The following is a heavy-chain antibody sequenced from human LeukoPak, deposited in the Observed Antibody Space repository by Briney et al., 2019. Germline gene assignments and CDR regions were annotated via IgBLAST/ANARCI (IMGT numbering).Heavy chain of an antibody. Sequence: GGSLRLSCAASGFTFSSYSMNWVRQAPGKGLEWVSYISSSSSTIYYADSVKGRFTTSRDNAKNSLYLQMNSLRAEDTAVYYCARRDRSGWYVYWGQGTLVTVSS. CDR1: GFTFSSYS. V-gene: IGHV3-48*04. CDR3: ARRDRSGWYVY. J-gene: IGHJ4*02. CDR2: ISSSSSTI. D-gene: IGHD6-19*01.